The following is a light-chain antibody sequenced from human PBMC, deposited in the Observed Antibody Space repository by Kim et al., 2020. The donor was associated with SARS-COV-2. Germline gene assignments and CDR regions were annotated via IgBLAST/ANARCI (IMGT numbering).Light chain of an antibody. Sequence: GQSITMFCTGTISDVGGYNYVSWYQQYPGKVPKLLIYDVSNRPAGVSNRFSGTKSGNTASLTISGLQAEDEADYYCSSYTGSGTLVFGGGTQLTVL. CDR1: ISDVGGYNY. CDR3: SSYTGSGTLV. V-gene: IGLV2-14*03. J-gene: IGLJ2*01. CDR2: DVS.